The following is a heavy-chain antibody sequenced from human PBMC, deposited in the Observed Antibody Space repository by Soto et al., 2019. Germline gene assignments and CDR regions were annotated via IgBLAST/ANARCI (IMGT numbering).Heavy chain of an antibody. CDR3: ARGLSSWYSYYFDY. Sequence: QVQLVQSGAEVKKPGALVKVSCKASGYTFTSYAMHWVRQAPGQRLEWMGWINAGNGNTKYSQKFQGRVTITRDTSASTAYMELSSLRSEDTAVYYCARGLSSWYSYYFDYWGQGTLVTVSS. V-gene: IGHV1-3*01. J-gene: IGHJ4*02. CDR1: GYTFTSYA. D-gene: IGHD6-13*01. CDR2: INAGNGNT.